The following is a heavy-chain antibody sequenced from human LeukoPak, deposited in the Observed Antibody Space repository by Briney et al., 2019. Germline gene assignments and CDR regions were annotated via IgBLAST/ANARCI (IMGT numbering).Heavy chain of an antibody. Sequence: PGRSLRLSCAASGFTFSDYYMSWIRQAPGKGREWVSYISSSGSTIYYADSVKGRFSISRDNAKNSLDLQMNSLRAEDTAVYYCARPPSGATFGSNYMDVWGKGTTVSVPS. J-gene: IGHJ6*03. CDR1: GFTFSDYY. D-gene: IGHD3-16*01. CDR2: ISSSGSTI. V-gene: IGHV3-11*04. CDR3: ARPPSGATFGSNYMDV.